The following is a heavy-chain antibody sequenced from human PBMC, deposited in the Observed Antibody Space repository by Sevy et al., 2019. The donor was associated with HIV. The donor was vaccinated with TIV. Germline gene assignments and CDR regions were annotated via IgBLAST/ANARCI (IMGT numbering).Heavy chain of an antibody. J-gene: IGHJ6*02. CDR2: IRFDATIK. CDR1: GFTFSNYG. Sequence: GGSLRLSCAASGFTFSNYGMRWVRQAPGKGLEWVAFIRFDATIKYYRDSVKGRLTISRDNSKSTLYLQMNSLRAEDTAVYFCAKVLRIVEIPAAIDYYYGMDVWGQWTTVTVSS. CDR3: AKVLRIVEIPAAIDYYYGMDV. D-gene: IGHD2-2*01. V-gene: IGHV3-30*02.